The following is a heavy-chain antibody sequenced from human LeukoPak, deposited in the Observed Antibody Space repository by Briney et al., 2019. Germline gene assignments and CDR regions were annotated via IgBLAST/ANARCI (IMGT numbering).Heavy chain of an antibody. J-gene: IGHJ6*02. CDR2: IYPGDSDT. V-gene: IGHV5-51*01. CDR3: ARKLRFLEWPAGPSYGMDV. Sequence: GESLKISCKGSGYIFTNYWIDWVRQMPGKGLEWMGIIYPGDSDTRYSPSFQGQVTISADKSISTAYLQWSSLKASDTAMYYCARKLRFLEWPAGPSYGMDVWGQGTTVTVSS. D-gene: IGHD3-3*01. CDR1: GYIFTNYW.